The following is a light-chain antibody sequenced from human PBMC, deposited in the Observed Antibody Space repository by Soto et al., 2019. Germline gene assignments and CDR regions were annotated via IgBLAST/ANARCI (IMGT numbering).Light chain of an antibody. CDR2: RDG. CDR1: SSNIGGHY. J-gene: IGLJ7*01. V-gene: IGLV1-47*01. CDR3: AVWDASLTGWV. Sequence: QSALTQPPSASGTPGQSLTISCAGSSSNIGGHYVYWYQHLPGTAPKLLIFRDGQRPSGVPDRFFGSKSGTSASLAISGLRSEDEAHYYCAVWDASLTGWVFGGGTQLTVL.